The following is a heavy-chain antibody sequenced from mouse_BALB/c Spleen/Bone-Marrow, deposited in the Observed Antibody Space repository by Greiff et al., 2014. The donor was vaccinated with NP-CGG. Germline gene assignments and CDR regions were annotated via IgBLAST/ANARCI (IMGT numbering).Heavy chain of an antibody. CDR2: IHYSGST. J-gene: IGHJ4*01. V-gene: IGHV3-1*02. Sequence: EVKLMESGPDLVKPSQSLSLTCTVTGYSITSGYSWHWIRQFPGNKLEWMGYIHYSGSTNYNPSLKSRISITRDTSKNQFFLQLNSVTTENTAAYYCARSAYYGSMDYWGQGTSVTVSS. CDR3: ARSAYYGSMDY. D-gene: IGHD2-10*01. CDR1: GYSITSGYS.